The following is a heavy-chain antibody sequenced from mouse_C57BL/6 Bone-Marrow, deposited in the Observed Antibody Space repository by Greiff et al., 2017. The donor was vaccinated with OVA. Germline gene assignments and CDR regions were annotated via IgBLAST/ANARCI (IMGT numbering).Heavy chain of an antibody. CDR1: GYTFTSYW. D-gene: IGHD1-1*01. V-gene: IGHV1-52*01. CDR3: ARPTVDAWFAY. J-gene: IGHJ3*01. CDR2: IDPSDSDT. Sequence: VQLQQPGAELVRPGSSVKLSCKASGYTFTSYWMHWVKQRPIQGLEWIGNIDPSDSDTHYTQKFKDKATLTVDKSSSTAYMQLSSLTSEDSAVYYCARPTVDAWFAYWGQGTLVTVSA.